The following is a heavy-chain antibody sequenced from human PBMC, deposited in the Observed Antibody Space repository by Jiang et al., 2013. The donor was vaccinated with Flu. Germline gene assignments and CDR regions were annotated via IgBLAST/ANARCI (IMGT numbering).Heavy chain of an antibody. V-gene: IGHV2-5*02. J-gene: IGHJ4*02. D-gene: IGHD2-2*02. Sequence: KPTQTLTLTCTFSGFSLSTGGVGVGWIRQPPGKALEWLALIYWDDDESYRPSLRSRLTITKDTSKNQVVLTMTNMAPVDTGTYYCARGHCSGTTCYKTLAVDYWGQGTLVTVSS. CDR3: ARGHCSGTTCYKTLAVDY. CDR2: IYWDDDE. CDR1: GFSLSTGGVG.